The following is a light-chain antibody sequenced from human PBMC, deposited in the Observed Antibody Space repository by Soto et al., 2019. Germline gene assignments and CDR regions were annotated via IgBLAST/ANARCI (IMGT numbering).Light chain of an antibody. CDR3: QQYKTWLT. Sequence: EIQMTQSPSTLSASVGDAVSVTCRASDDAAKFLAWHQHKPGRAPEILISDAYDLKSGVPSRFRGSGSGTAFTLTISGLHPDDAATDYCQQYKTWLTFGQGTKVETK. V-gene: IGKV1-5*01. CDR1: DDAAKF. CDR2: DAY. J-gene: IGKJ1*01.